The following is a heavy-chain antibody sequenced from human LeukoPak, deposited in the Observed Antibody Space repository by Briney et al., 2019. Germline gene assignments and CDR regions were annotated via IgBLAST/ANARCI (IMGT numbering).Heavy chain of an antibody. Sequence: ASVKVSCKASGYTFTGYYMHWVRQAPGQGLKWMGWINPNSGGTNYAQKFQGRVTMTRDTSISTAYMELSRLRSDDTAVYYCARDYYGSGSNWFDPWGQGTLVTVSS. CDR1: GYTFTGYY. CDR2: INPNSGGT. D-gene: IGHD3-10*01. J-gene: IGHJ5*02. V-gene: IGHV1-2*02. CDR3: ARDYYGSGSNWFDP.